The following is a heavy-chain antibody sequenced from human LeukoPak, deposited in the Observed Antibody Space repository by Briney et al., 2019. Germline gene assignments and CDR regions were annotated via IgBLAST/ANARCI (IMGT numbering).Heavy chain of an antibody. J-gene: IGHJ4*02. Sequence: GGSLRLSCAASGFTFSSYDMGWVRQAPGKGLEWVSDISGSGGRTHYADSVRGRFTISRDNSKNTLYLQMNSLRAEDTAVYYCAKDRAYYDSSGLFDYWGQGTLVTVSS. V-gene: IGHV3-23*01. CDR3: AKDRAYYDSSGLFDY. CDR2: ISGSGGRT. D-gene: IGHD3-22*01. CDR1: GFTFSSYD.